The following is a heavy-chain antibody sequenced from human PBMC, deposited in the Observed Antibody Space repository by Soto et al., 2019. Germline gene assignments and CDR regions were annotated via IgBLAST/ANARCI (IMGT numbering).Heavy chain of an antibody. D-gene: IGHD1-20*01. J-gene: IGHJ6*02. CDR2: IERDDDDK. Sequence: GPTLVNPTETLTLTCTFSGFSLTSPGMCVSWIRQPPGKALEWLALIERDDDDKYYSTSLKTRLTISKDTRKNQVVLTMANMDPADTGTYYCARSIRGPRRFNGMDVWGQGTTVTVSS. V-gene: IGHV2-70*13. CDR1: GFSLTSPGMC. CDR3: ARSIRGPRRFNGMDV.